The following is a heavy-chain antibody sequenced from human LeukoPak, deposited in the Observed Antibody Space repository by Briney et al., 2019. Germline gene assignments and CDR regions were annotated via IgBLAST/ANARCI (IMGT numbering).Heavy chain of an antibody. Sequence: GGSLRLSCAASGFTFSSYSMSWVRQAPGKGLEWVSAISGSGGSTYYADSVKGRFTISRDNSKNTLYLQMNSLRAEDTAVYYCAKPLRITMVRGVIKGAPDAFDIWGQGTMVAVSS. J-gene: IGHJ3*02. CDR3: AKPLRITMVRGVIKGAPDAFDI. D-gene: IGHD3-10*01. CDR2: ISGSGGST. CDR1: GFTFSSYS. V-gene: IGHV3-23*01.